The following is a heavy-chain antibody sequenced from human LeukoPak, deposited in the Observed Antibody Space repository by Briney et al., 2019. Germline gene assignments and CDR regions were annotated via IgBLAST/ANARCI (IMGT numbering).Heavy chain of an antibody. CDR1: GFTFSSYA. D-gene: IGHD1-26*01. CDR3: ATRPPSETYYAVSDF. J-gene: IGHJ4*02. V-gene: IGHV3-23*01. CDR2: TNDSGGST. Sequence: GGSLRLSCAASGFTFSSYAMIWVRQAPGKGLEWVSGTNDSGGSTYYADSVKGRFTISRDNSKNTVFLQMNSLRAEDTAVYYCATRPPSETYYAVSDFWGQGTLVTVSS.